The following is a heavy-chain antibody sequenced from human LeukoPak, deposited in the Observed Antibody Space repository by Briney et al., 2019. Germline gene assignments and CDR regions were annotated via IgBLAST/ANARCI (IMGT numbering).Heavy chain of an antibody. J-gene: IGHJ4*02. CDR3: AKDAENCGGDCSLDY. V-gene: IGHV3-30*04. CDR2: ISYDGSNK. CDR1: GFTFTTYA. Sequence: GGSLRLSCAASGFTFTTYAVHWVRQAPGKGLEWVAVISYDGSNKYYADSVKGRFTISRDNSKNTLYLQMNSLRAEDTAVYYCAKDAENCGGDCSLDYWGQGTLVTVSS. D-gene: IGHD2-21*02.